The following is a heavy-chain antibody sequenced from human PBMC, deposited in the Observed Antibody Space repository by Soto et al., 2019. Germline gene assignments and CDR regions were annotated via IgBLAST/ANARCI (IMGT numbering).Heavy chain of an antibody. V-gene: IGHV3-15*07. CDR3: TTDLLRGPERTTCR. CDR2: IIRRSDGGTT. D-gene: IGHD1-1*01. Sequence: EVQLVESGGGLVKPGESLRLSCAASGFPFNHAWMNWVRHTPGKGLECVGRIIRRSDGGTTDYAAPVKGRFTLARDDSKTTLYTHMNSLEAEDTALDYCTTDLLRGPERTTCRWGQGTLVTVSS. CDR1: GFPFNHAW. J-gene: IGHJ4*02.